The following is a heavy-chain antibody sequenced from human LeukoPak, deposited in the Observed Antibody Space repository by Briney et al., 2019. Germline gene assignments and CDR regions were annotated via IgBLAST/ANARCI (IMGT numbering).Heavy chain of an antibody. CDR2: ISSGGHTN. CDR1: GFTFSNYA. D-gene: IGHD4-17*01. CDR3: AKEVGAYNAFDV. Sequence: GGSLRLSCAASGFTFSNYAMHWVRQAPGKGLKWVAAISSGGHTNKIADSVKGRFTISRDNPKDTLYLQMDSLGEDDTAVYYCAKEVGAYNAFDVWGRGTMVTVSS. V-gene: IGHV3-30-3*01. J-gene: IGHJ3*01.